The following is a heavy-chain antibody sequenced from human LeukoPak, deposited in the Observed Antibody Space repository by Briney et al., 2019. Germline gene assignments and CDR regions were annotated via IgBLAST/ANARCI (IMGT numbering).Heavy chain of an antibody. CDR3: AREGPGLLWFGELLNYYYYYMDV. CDR1: GDSISTSNSY. Sequence: SETLSLTCSVSGDSISTSNSYWGWIRQPPGKGLEWIGSIYYSGNTYYNASLKSRVTISVDTSKNQFSLKFTSVTAADTAVYYCAREGPGLLWFGELLNYYYYYMDVWGKGTTVTVSS. CDR2: IYYSGNT. D-gene: IGHD3-10*01. V-gene: IGHV4-39*02. J-gene: IGHJ6*03.